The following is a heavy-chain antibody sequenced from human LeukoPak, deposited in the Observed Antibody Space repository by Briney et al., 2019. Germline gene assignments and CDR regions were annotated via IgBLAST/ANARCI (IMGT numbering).Heavy chain of an antibody. J-gene: IGHJ6*02. CDR2: IIPILVIT. D-gene: IGHD1-7*01. CDR1: IGTLNSYA. V-gene: IGHV1-69*04. Sequence: SEKVSCKDSIGTLNSYAISWVRHAPGQGLEWMGRIIPILVITNHAQKSQGRVTITAEKSTSTAYMELSSLRSEDTAVYYCARYIWNYGAAAEYYGMDVWGQGTTVTVSS. CDR3: ARYIWNYGAAAEYYGMDV.